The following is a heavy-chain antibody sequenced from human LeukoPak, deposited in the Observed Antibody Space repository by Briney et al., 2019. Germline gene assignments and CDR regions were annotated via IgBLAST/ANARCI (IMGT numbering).Heavy chain of an antibody. CDR2: INAGNGNT. CDR3: ARDAEWYSSSWYLNWFDP. Sequence: GASVKVSCKASGYTFSSYGISWVRQAPGQRLEWMGWINAGNGNTKYSQKFQGRVTITRDTSASTAYMELSSLRSEDTAVYYCARDAEWYSSSWYLNWFDPWGQGTLVTVSS. V-gene: IGHV1-3*01. J-gene: IGHJ5*02. CDR1: GYTFSSYG. D-gene: IGHD6-13*01.